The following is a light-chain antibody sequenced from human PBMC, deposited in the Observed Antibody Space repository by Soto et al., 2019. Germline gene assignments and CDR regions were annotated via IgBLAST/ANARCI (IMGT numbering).Light chain of an antibody. CDR1: QGVTTN. CDR3: QQYNNWPFS. Sequence: EIRMTQSPGTLSVSPGERATLSCRAAQGVTTNFAWYQQKSGQSPRLLIYDVSNRATGVPARFSGSGSEPDFTLTISGLRSEDSAVYFCQQYNNWPFSFGQGTRLEIK. J-gene: IGKJ5*01. V-gene: IGKV3-15*01. CDR2: DVS.